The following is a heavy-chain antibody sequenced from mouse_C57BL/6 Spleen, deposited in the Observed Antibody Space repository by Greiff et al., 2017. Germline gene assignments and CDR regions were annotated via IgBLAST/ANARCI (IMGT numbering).Heavy chain of an antibody. Sequence: QVQLQQPGAELVKPGASVKMSCKASGYTFTSYWITWVKQRPGQGLEWIGDIYPGSGSTNYNEKFKSKATLTVDTSSSTAYMQLSSLTSEDSAVYYGARRDYGNYASYYFDYWGQGTTLTVSS. D-gene: IGHD2-1*01. CDR3: ARRDYGNYASYYFDY. J-gene: IGHJ2*01. CDR2: IYPGSGST. CDR1: GYTFTSYW. V-gene: IGHV1-55*01.